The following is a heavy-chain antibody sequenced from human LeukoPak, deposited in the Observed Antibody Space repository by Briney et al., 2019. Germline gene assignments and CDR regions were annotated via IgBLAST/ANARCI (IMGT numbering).Heavy chain of an antibody. V-gene: IGHV3-21*01. CDR3: VRLYDDYTNGHFDS. CDR2: ITSSSSYI. Sequence: GGSLRLSCAASGFTFSSYSMNWVRQAPGKGLEWVSSITSSSSYIYYADSVKGRFTISRDNAKNSLYLQLNSLRAEDTAVYYCVRLYDDYTNGHFDSWGQGTLVTVSS. D-gene: IGHD4-11*01. CDR1: GFTFSSYS. J-gene: IGHJ4*02.